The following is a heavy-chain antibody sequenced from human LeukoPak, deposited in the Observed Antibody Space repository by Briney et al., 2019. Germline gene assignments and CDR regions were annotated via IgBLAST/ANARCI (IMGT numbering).Heavy chain of an antibody. CDR3: ARDPPPRNYDSNY. J-gene: IGHJ4*02. Sequence: GGSLRLPCAASGFTFSDYYMSWIRQAPGKGLEWVSFIDGSGSTKAYADSVKGRFTISRDNAMNSLFLQTNSLRAEDTAVYYCARDPPPRNYDSNYWGQGTLVTVSS. CDR2: IDGSGSTK. CDR1: GFTFSDYY. V-gene: IGHV3-11*01. D-gene: IGHD3-3*01.